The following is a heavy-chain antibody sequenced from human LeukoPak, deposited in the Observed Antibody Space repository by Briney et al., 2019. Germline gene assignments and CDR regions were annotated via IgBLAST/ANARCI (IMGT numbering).Heavy chain of an antibody. Sequence: SETLSLTCTVSGVSISSYYWSWIRQPPGKGLDWIGYISYSGSTNYNPSLKSRVTISVDTSKNQFSLKLSSVTAADTAVYYCARDHGSGWTWAYDYWAREPWSPSPQ. J-gene: IGHJ4*02. CDR3: ARDHGSGWTWAYDY. CDR2: ISYSGST. CDR1: GVSISSYY. D-gene: IGHD6-19*01. V-gene: IGHV4-59*01.